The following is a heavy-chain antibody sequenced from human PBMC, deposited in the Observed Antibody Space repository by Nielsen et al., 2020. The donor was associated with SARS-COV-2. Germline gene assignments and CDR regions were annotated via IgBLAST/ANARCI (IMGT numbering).Heavy chain of an antibody. J-gene: IGHJ4*02. D-gene: IGHD3-10*01. Sequence: SETLSLTCTVSGGSISSSSYYWGWIRQPPGKGLEWIGSIYYSGSTYYNPSLKSRVTISVDTSKNQFSLKLSSVTAADTAVYYCARALPYYYGSGSYYPNLYFDYWGQGTLVTVSS. CDR2: IYYSGST. CDR3: ARALPYYYGSGSYYPNLYFDY. CDR1: GGSISSSSYY. V-gene: IGHV4-39*07.